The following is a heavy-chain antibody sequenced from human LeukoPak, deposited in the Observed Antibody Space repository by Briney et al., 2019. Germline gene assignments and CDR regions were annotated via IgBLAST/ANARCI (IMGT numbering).Heavy chain of an antibody. CDR2: IYPGDSDT. CDR1: GYSFTSYW. D-gene: IGHD3-22*01. CDR3: ARHGRNYYDSSGYLFDY. Sequence: GESLKISCKGSGYSFTSYWIGWVRQMPGKGLEWMGIIYPGDSDTRYSPSFQGQVTISADKSISTAYLQWSSLRASDTAMYYCARHGRNYYDSSGYLFDYWGQGTLVTVSS. J-gene: IGHJ4*02. V-gene: IGHV5-51*01.